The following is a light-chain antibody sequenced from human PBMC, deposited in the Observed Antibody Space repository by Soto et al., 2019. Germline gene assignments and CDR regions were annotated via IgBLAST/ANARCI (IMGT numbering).Light chain of an antibody. CDR3: QQYDGYPTT. Sequence: DIQMTQSPSTLSASVGDRVTITCRASQPINSWLAWYQQRAGEAPKLLIYDASSLDSEDPSRFGGRGSGTECTLTIRNLQPADFATYYCQQYDGYPTTFGQGTKLEI. V-gene: IGKV1-5*01. CDR2: DAS. J-gene: IGKJ2*01. CDR1: QPINSW.